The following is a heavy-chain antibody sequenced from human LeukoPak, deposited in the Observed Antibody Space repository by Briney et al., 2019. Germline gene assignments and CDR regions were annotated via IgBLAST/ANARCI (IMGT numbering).Heavy chain of an antibody. CDR1: GFTFSSYG. J-gene: IGHJ4*02. CDR2: IWYDGSNK. CDR3: AKKLVGEELGIHYFDY. Sequence: PGRPLRLSCAASGFTFSSYGMHWVRQAPGKGLEWVAVIWYDGSNKYYADSVKGRFTISRDNSKNTLYLQMNSLRAEDTAVYYCAKKLVGEELGIHYFDYWGQGTLVTVSS. V-gene: IGHV3-33*06. D-gene: IGHD7-27*01.